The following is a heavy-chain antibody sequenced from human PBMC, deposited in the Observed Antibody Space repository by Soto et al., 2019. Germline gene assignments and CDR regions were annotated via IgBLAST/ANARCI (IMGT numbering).Heavy chain of an antibody. J-gene: IGHJ4*02. CDR2: INPSGGST. CDR3: ARAGYYDSSGLDSHQEGFDY. Sequence: ASVKVSCKASGYTFTSYYMHWVRQAPGQGLEWMGIINPSGGSTSYAQKFQGRVTMTRDTSTSTVYMELSSLRSEDTAVYYCARAGYYDSSGLDSHQEGFDYWGQGTLVTVSS. D-gene: IGHD3-22*01. V-gene: IGHV1-46*01. CDR1: GYTFTSYY.